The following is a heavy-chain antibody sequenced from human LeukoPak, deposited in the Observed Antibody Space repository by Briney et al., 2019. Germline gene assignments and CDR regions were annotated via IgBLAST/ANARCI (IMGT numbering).Heavy chain of an antibody. CDR2: INPKSGAT. CDR3: ASVTLNAYAGDY. Sequence: ASVKVSCRASGYXFTSYYMHWMRQAPGQGLEWVGCINPKSGATDYAQKFQGRFTMTRDTSISTAYMELSGLRSDDTAVYYCASVTLNAYAGDYRGQGTLVTVSS. J-gene: IGHJ4*02. V-gene: IGHV1-2*02. CDR1: GYXFTSYY. D-gene: IGHD4-23*01.